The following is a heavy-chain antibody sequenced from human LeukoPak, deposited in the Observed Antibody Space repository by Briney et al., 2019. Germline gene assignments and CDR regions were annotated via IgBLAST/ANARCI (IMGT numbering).Heavy chain of an antibody. J-gene: IGHJ2*01. Sequence: GESLTVSCHISGYNFNNYWIAWVRQMPGKGLQWMGVIYPGDSHTRYSPSFQGQVTISADTPSDTAYLHWSSLKTSDTAIYFCARHPHPDTWTGYHSWYFDHWGRGTLVTVSS. CDR2: IYPGDSHT. V-gene: IGHV5-51*01. CDR3: ARHPHPDTWTGYHSWYFDH. CDR1: GYNFNNYW. D-gene: IGHD3-9*01.